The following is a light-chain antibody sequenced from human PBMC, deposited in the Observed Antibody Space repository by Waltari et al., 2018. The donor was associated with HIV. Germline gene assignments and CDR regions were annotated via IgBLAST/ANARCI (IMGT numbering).Light chain of an antibody. V-gene: IGKV1-39*01. CDR1: QNIYSY. J-gene: IGKJ1*01. CDR3: QQSDSSFRT. Sequence: DILLTQSPSSLSASVGDRVTITCRASQNIYSYLNWYQQKPGKAPALLIYAEGSLHSGVPSRFSGSGYGTEFTLTISSLQPDDFATYYCQQSDSSFRTFGQGTKVDIK. CDR2: AEG.